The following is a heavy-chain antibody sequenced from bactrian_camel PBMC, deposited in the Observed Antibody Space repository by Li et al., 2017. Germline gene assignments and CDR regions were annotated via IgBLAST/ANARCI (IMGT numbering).Heavy chain of an antibody. CDR2: IDYRGTT. CDR1: GRTYENYC. CDR3: AADIFVGVLRNSWRRLAPEDFAH. Sequence: VQLVESGGGSVQAGGSLRLACTISGRTYENYCMGWFRQAPGKEREGLASIDYRGTTIYAKSVEGRFTISKDNAKNILYLDMDSLQPEDTAMYYCAADIFVGVLRNSWRRLAPEDFAHWGQGTQVTVS. D-gene: IGHD1*01. V-gene: IGHV3S55*01. J-gene: IGHJ4*01.